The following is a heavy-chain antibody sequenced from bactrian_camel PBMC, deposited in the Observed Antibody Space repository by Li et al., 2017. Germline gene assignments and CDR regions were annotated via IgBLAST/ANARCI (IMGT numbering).Heavy chain of an antibody. Sequence: QLVESGGGLVQPGGSLRLSCAAAGFTFSNVRMHWVRQAPGKGLEWVSAISKDVELGSTYHADSVKGRFTISVDNAKNIVSLQMNSLKSEDTALYYCAAQVGAYDEYNYWGQGTQVTVS. CDR1: GFTFSNVR. CDR3: AAQVGAYDEYNY. V-gene: IGHV3S1*01. D-gene: IGHD5*01. J-gene: IGHJ4*01. CDR2: ISKDVELGST.